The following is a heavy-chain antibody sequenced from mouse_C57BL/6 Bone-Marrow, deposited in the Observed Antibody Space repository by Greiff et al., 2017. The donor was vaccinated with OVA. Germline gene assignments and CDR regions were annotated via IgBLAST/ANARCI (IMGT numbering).Heavy chain of an antibody. Sequence: VKLVESGPGLVQPSQSMSITCTVSGFSLTSYGVHWVRQSPGKGLEWLGVIWSGGSTDYNAAFLSRLSISKNNSKSQLFFKMNSLQADDTAIYYCARNYYGSSYAMDYWGQGTSVTVSS. D-gene: IGHD1-1*01. CDR2: IWSGGST. J-gene: IGHJ4*01. CDR1: GFSLTSYG. CDR3: ARNYYGSSYAMDY. V-gene: IGHV2-2*01.